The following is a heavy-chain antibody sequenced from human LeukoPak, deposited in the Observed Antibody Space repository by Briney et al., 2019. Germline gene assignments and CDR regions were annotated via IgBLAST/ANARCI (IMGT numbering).Heavy chain of an antibody. J-gene: IGHJ4*02. CDR2: IIPMFSTA. CDR3: ARLMYDFWSGYSFDY. Sequence: ASVKVSCKDSGGTFSNYAISWVRQAPGQGLEWMGGIIPMFSTANYAQKFQGRVTIIADKSTSTAYMELRSLRSDDTAVYYCARLMYDFWSGYSFDYWGQGTLVTVSS. V-gene: IGHV1-69*06. D-gene: IGHD3-3*01. CDR1: GGTFSNYA.